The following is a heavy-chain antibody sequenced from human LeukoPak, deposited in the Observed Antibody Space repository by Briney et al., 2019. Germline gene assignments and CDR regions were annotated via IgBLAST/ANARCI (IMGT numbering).Heavy chain of an antibody. CDR3: ARRRYYDSTGYYPH. CDR2: IYHSGST. Sequence: PSETLSLTCAVSGGSISSGGYSWSWIRQPPGKGLEWIGYIYHSGSTYYNPSLKSRVTISVDRSNNQFSLKLFSVTAADTAVYYCARRRYYDSTGYYPHWGQGTLVTVSS. D-gene: IGHD3-22*01. V-gene: IGHV4-30-2*01. J-gene: IGHJ4*02. CDR1: GGSISSGGYS.